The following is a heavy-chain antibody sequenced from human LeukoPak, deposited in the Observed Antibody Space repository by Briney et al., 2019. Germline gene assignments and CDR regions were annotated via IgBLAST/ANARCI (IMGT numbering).Heavy chain of an antibody. CDR2: ISGSSNYI. Sequence: GGSLRLSCAASGFTFSSNYMSWVRQAPGKGLEWVSSISGSSNYIYYADSLKGRFTISRDNAKNSLYLQMNSLRAEDTAVYYCARTYGSGGSYGMDVWGQGTTVTVSS. D-gene: IGHD3-10*01. V-gene: IGHV3-21*01. CDR1: GFTFSSNY. CDR3: ARTYGSGGSYGMDV. J-gene: IGHJ6*02.